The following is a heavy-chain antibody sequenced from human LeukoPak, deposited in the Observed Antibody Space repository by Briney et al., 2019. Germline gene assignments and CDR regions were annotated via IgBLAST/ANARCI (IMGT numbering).Heavy chain of an antibody. CDR2: INHDGSST. D-gene: IGHD5-18*01. Sequence: GGSLRLSCAASGXTFTNYWMHWVRQVPGKGLVWVSHINHDGSSTNYADSVKGRFTISRDNAKNTLYLQMNSLTAEDTAVYYCARDLGYNSASWGQGTLVTVSS. J-gene: IGHJ5*02. V-gene: IGHV3-74*01. CDR1: GXTFTNYW. CDR3: ARDLGYNSAS.